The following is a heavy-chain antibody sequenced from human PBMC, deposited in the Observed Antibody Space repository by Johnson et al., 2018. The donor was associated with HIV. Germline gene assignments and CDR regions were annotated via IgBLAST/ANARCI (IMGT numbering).Heavy chain of an antibody. CDR3: AKDREGIQLWLGRMSFDI. Sequence: VQLVESGGGVVRPGGSLRLSCAASEFTFDDYGMSWVRQAPGKVLEWVSYISSSGSTIYYADSVKGRFTISRDNSKNTLYLQMNSLRAEDTAVYYCAKDREGIQLWLGRMSFDIWGQGTMVTVSS. J-gene: IGHJ3*02. D-gene: IGHD5-18*01. V-gene: IGHV3-48*01. CDR2: ISSSGSTI. CDR1: EFTFDDYG.